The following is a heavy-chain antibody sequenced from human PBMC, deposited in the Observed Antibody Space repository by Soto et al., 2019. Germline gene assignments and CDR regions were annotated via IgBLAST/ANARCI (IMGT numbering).Heavy chain of an antibody. V-gene: IGHV4-61*03. Sequence: QVQLQESGPGLVKPSETLSLTCSVSGGSVSNASFYWTWIRQAPGTGLEYIGYIFYTGVTNYNPSLRSRVTIALATSKNHFSLKLNFMTAEDTAVYYCVRVLDSSWYADLWGRGTLVTVSS. J-gene: IGHJ2*01. CDR2: IFYTGVT. CDR3: VRVLDSSWYADL. CDR1: GGSVSNASFY. D-gene: IGHD3-22*01.